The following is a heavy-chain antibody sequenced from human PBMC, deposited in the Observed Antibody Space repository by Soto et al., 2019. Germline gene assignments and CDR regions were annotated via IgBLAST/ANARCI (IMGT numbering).Heavy chain of an antibody. Sequence: QVQLVQSGAEVKKPGSSVKVSCEASGGTFSSYAISWVRQALGQGLEWMGGIIPIFGTANYAQKFQGRVTITADESTSTAYMELSSLRSEDTAVYYCARAIVVVPAAIGASYYYYGMDVWGQGTTVTVSS. CDR1: GGTFSSYA. V-gene: IGHV1-69*01. D-gene: IGHD2-2*01. CDR2: IIPIFGTA. CDR3: ARAIVVVPAAIGASYYYYGMDV. J-gene: IGHJ6*02.